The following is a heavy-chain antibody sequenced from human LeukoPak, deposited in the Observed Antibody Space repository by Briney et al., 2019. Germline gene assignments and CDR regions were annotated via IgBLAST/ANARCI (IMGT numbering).Heavy chain of an antibody. J-gene: IGHJ6*03. V-gene: IGHV3-23*01. CDR1: GFTFDNFA. D-gene: IGHD2-2*01. CDR2: ISGSGGST. Sequence: PGRSLRLSCAASGFTFDNFAMSWVRQAPGKGLEWVSAISGSGGSTYYADSVKGRFTISRDNSKNTLYLQMNSLRAEDTAVYYCAKDLRSTSCSRCPPPVWGKGTTVTVSS. CDR3: AKDLRSTSCSRCPPPV.